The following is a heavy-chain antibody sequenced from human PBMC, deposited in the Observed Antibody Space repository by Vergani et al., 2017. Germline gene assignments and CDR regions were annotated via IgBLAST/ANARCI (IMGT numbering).Heavy chain of an antibody. J-gene: IGHJ4*02. CDR3: ARLNYYDSSGYYYAFDY. CDR1: GFTFSSYW. V-gene: IGHV3-74*01. Sequence: EVQLVESGGGLVQPGGSLRLSCAASGFTFSSYWMHWVRQAPGKGLVWVSRINSDGSSTSYADSVKGRFTISRDNAKNTLYLQMNSLRAEDTAVYYCARLNYYDSSGYYYAFDYWGQGTLVTVSS. D-gene: IGHD3-22*01. CDR2: INSDGSST.